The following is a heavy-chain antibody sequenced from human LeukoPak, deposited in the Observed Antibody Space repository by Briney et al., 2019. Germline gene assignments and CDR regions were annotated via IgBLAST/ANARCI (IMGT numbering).Heavy chain of an antibody. V-gene: IGHV3-23*01. Sequence: QPGGYLRLSCAASGFTFSSYAMSWVRQAPGKGLEWVSAISGSGGSTYYADSVKGRFTISRDNSKNTLYLQMNSLRAEDTAVYYCAKLGRVVVAASSEIDYWGQGTLVTVSS. D-gene: IGHD2-15*01. J-gene: IGHJ4*02. CDR2: ISGSGGST. CDR3: AKLGRVVVAASSEIDY. CDR1: GFTFSSYA.